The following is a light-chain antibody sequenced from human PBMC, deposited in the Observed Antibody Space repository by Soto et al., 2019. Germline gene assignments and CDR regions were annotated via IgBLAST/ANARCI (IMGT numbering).Light chain of an antibody. CDR2: KAS. Sequence: IPLIQPPGTLAGSDSDRVTITCRASQTISSWLAWYQQKPGKAPKLLIYKASTLKSGVPSRFSGSGSGTEFTLTISSLQPEDFATYYCQHYNSNSHTFGGGTKVDIK. CDR1: QTISSW. CDR3: QHYNSNSHT. V-gene: IGKV1-5*03. J-gene: IGKJ4*02.